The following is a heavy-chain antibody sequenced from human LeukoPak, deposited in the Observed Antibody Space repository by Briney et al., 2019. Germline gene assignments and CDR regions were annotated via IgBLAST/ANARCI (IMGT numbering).Heavy chain of an antibody. J-gene: IGHJ4*02. D-gene: IGHD6-13*01. Sequence: SETPSLTCTVSGYSISSGYYWGWIRQPPGKGLEWIGYIYYTGSTNYNPSLKSRVTMSVDTSKNQFSLNLRSVTPEDTAVYYCARNLIPEQLVLNFWGQGTLVTVSS. CDR1: GYSISSGYY. V-gene: IGHV4-61*01. CDR3: ARNLIPEQLVLNF. CDR2: IYYTGST.